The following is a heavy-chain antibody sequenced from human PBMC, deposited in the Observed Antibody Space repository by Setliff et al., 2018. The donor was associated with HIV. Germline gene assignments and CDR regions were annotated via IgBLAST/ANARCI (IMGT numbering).Heavy chain of an antibody. CDR1: GYTFTNYW. CDR2: IHPRDFDI. V-gene: IGHV5-51*01. J-gene: IGHJ3*01. Sequence: PGESLKISCKASGYTFTNYWTAWVRQMPGKGLEWMGIIHPRDFDIKYSQSFQGQVTISADKSLSTAYLQWNSLKASDTALYYCARLDNSGYYRSFDVWGQGTMVTVSS. D-gene: IGHD3-22*01. CDR3: ARLDNSGYYRSFDV.